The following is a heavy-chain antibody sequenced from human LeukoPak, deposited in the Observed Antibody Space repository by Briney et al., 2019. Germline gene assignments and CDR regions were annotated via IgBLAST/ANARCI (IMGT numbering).Heavy chain of an antibody. J-gene: IGHJ4*02. CDR3: ARGRYSSGWYGIY. Sequence: ASVKVSCKASGYTFTGYYMHWVRQAPGQGLEWMGWINPNSGGTNYAQKFQGRVTMTRDTSISTAYMELSRLRSEDTAVYYCARGRYSSGWYGIYWGQGTLVTVSS. CDR1: GYTFTGYY. CDR2: INPNSGGT. V-gene: IGHV1-2*02. D-gene: IGHD6-19*01.